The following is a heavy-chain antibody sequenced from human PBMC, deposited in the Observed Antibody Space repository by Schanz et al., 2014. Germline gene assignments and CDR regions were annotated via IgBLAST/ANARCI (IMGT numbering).Heavy chain of an antibody. D-gene: IGHD1-1*01. Sequence: QVQLQESGPGLVKPSQTLSLTCTVSGGSIRSYFWSWIRQPPGKALEWVGRVFPNGITNYNPSLKSRVTISLDPSKNQFSLTLTSLTAADTAVYYCARDTTWRLDLWGRGTLVTVSS. CDR1: GGSIRSYF. J-gene: IGHJ2*01. V-gene: IGHV4-4*08. CDR3: ARDTTWRLDL. CDR2: VFPNGIT.